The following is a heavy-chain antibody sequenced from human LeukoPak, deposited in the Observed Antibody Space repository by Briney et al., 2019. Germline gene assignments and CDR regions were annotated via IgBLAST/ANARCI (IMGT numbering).Heavy chain of an antibody. V-gene: IGHV4-61*05. CDR1: GGSISSSSYY. CDR3: ARRNSLYDSSGPFDY. J-gene: IGHJ4*02. Sequence: SETLSLTCTVSGGSISSSSYYWGWIRQPPGKGLEWIGYIYYSGSTNYNPSLKSRVTISVDTSKNQFSLKLSSVTAADTAVYYCARRNSLYDSSGPFDYWGQGTLVTVSS. D-gene: IGHD3-22*01. CDR2: IYYSGST.